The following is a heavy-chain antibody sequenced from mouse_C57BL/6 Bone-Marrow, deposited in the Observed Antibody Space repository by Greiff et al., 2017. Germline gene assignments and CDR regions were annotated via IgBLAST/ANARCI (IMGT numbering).Heavy chain of an antibody. V-gene: IGHV6-3*01. Sequence: DVMLVESGGGLVQPGGSMKLSCVASGFTFSNYWMNWVRQSPEKGLEWVAQIRLKSDNYATHYAESVKGRFTISRDDSKSSVYLQMNNLRAEDTGIYYCTGITTVVATDYAMDYWGQGTSVTVSS. CDR2: IRLKSDNYAT. D-gene: IGHD1-1*01. CDR3: TGITTVVATDYAMDY. J-gene: IGHJ4*01. CDR1: GFTFSNYW.